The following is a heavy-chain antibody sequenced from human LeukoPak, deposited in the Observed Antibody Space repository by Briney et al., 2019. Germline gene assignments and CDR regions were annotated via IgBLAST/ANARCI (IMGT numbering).Heavy chain of an antibody. Sequence: SETLSLTCAVSGGSISSGGYSWSWIRQPPGKGLERIGNIYHSGSTYYTPSLRSRVTISLDRSHNQFSLKLSSVTAADTAVYYCARSGRDYVINWFFDLWGRGALVTVSS. CDR2: IYHSGST. J-gene: IGHJ2*01. V-gene: IGHV4-30-2*01. CDR1: GGSISSGGYS. D-gene: IGHD3-10*01. CDR3: ARSGRDYVINWFFDL.